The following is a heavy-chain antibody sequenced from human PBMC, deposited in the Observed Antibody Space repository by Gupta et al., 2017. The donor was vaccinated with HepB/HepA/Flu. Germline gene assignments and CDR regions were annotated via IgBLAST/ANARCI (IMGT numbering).Heavy chain of an antibody. V-gene: IGHV1-2*04. CDR3: ARAYGDYAYYYYGMDV. D-gene: IGHD4-17*01. CDR1: GYTFTGYS. J-gene: IGHJ6*02. CDR2: INPNSGGT. Sequence: QVQLVQSGAEVKKPGASVKVSCKASGYTFTGYSMHWVRPAPGQGLEWMGWINPNSGGTNYAQKLQGWVTMTRDTSISTAYMELSRLRSDDTAVYYCARAYGDYAYYYYGMDVWGQGTTVTVSS.